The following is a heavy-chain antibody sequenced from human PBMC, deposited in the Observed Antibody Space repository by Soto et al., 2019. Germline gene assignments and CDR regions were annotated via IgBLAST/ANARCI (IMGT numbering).Heavy chain of an antibody. CDR1: GGSISSSSYY. V-gene: IGHV4-39*01. J-gene: IGHJ4*02. CDR3: ARHPAGINYFDY. CDR2: IYYSGST. Sequence: SETLSLTCTVSGGSISSSSYYWGWIRQPPGKGLEWIGSIYYSGSTYYNPSLKSRVTISVDTSKNQFSLKLSSVTAADTAVYYCARHPAGINYFDYWGQGNLVTVSS.